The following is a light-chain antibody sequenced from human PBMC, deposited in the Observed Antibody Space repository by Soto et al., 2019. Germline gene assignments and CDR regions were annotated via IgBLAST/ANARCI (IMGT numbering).Light chain of an antibody. J-gene: IGKJ4*01. CDR3: QQYQNWPLT. CDR2: VAS. V-gene: IGKV3-15*01. CDR1: QSVSSN. Sequence: EIVMTQSPATLSVSPGEGATLSCRASQSVSSNFAWYQQKPGQAPRLLIYVASTRATGIPARFSGSGSGTEFTLSISSLQSEDVAVYYCQQYQNWPLTFGGGTQVEIK.